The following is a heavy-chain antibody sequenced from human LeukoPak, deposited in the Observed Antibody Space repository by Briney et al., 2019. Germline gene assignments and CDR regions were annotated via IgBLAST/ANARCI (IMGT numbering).Heavy chain of an antibody. CDR3: GKVGGNTNS. D-gene: IGHD4-23*01. J-gene: IGHJ4*02. CDR2: IHNSRGT. Sequence: SETLSLTCTVSGASITSDIFYWHWIRQSPGKGLEWIGAIHNSRGTSYNPSLESRLTISVDPSESKFFLKMTSVTDADTATYYCGKVGGNTNSWGQGTLVTVSS. CDR1: GASITSDIFY. V-gene: IGHV4-30-4*01.